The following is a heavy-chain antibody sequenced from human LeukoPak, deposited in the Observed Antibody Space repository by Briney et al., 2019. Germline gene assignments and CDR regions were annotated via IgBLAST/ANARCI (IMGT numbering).Heavy chain of an antibody. CDR2: IIPILGIA. CDR1: GYTFNNYG. D-gene: IGHD2-2*01. Sequence: SVKVSCKALGYTFNNYGITWVRQAPGQGLEWMGRIIPILGIANYAQKFQGRVTITADKSTSTAYMELSSLRSEDTAVYYCARVPEDIVVVPAAIEIGWFDPWGQGTLVTVSS. J-gene: IGHJ5*02. CDR3: ARVPEDIVVVPAAIEIGWFDP. V-gene: IGHV1-69*04.